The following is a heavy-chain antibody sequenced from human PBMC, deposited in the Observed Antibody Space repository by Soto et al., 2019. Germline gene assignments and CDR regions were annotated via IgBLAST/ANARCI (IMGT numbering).Heavy chain of an antibody. J-gene: IGHJ3*02. Sequence: GGSLRLSCAASGFTVSSNYMSWVRQAPGKGLEWVLVIFSGGSTYYADSVKGRFTISRDNSKNTLYLQMNSLRAEDTAVYYCAVISPLGYCSSTSCPDAFDIWGQGTMVTVSS. V-gene: IGHV3-66*01. CDR1: GFTVSSNY. CDR2: IFSGGST. D-gene: IGHD2-2*01. CDR3: AVISPLGYCSSTSCPDAFDI.